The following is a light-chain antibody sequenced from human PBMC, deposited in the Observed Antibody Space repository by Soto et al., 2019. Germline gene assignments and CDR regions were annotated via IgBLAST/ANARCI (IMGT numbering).Light chain of an antibody. J-gene: IGKJ2*01. CDR1: QSVSSSY. CDR2: DAS. CDR3: QQYGSSPWYT. Sequence: EIVLTQSPGTLSLSPGERATLPCRASQSVSSSYLAWYQQKPGQAPRLLMYDASSRATGIPDRFSGSGSGTDFTLTISRLEPEDFAVYYCQQYGSSPWYTFGQGTNLEIK. V-gene: IGKV3-20*01.